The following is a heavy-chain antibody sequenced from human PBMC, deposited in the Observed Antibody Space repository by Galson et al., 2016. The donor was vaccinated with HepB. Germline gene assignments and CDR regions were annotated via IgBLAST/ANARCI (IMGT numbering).Heavy chain of an antibody. CDR3: AREGDYGGNWGYNWFDP. CDR2: INPSGGST. D-gene: IGHD4-23*01. CDR1: GYTFTSYY. J-gene: IGHJ5*02. Sequence: SVKVSCKASGYTFTSYYMHWVRQAPGQGLEWMGIINPSGGSTSYAQKFQGRVTMTRDTSTSTVYMELSRLRSEDTAVYYCAREGDYGGNWGYNWFDPWGQGTLVTVSS. V-gene: IGHV1-46*01.